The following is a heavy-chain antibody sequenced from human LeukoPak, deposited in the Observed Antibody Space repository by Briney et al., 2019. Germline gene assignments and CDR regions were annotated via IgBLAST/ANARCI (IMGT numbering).Heavy chain of an antibody. V-gene: IGHV3-7*01. CDR3: ARDVWTGVAVSDY. CDR1: GFTFSSYW. D-gene: IGHD6-19*01. J-gene: IGHJ4*02. Sequence: GGSLSLSCVASGFTFSSYWLTWVRQAPGQGLDLLANIKEDGSIQYYLDSVRGRFTSSRDNAKSSVYLQLNSLRADDTAVYYCARDVWTGVAVSDYWGQGTLVTVSS. CDR2: IKEDGSIQ.